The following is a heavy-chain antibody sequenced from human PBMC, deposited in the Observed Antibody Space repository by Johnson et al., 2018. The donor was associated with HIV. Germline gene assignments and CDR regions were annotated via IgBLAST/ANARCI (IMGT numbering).Heavy chain of an antibody. CDR1: GFTFSTYA. J-gene: IGHJ3*02. CDR2: ISYDGNNK. V-gene: IGHV3-30*18. CDR3: AKVRSGYTEIDAFDI. Sequence: VQLVESGGGVVQPGRSLRLSCTASGFTFSTYAMHWVRRAPGKGLEWVAFISYDGNNKYYAASVTGRFTFSRDNSKNTLYLQMNSLRAEDTAVYFCAKVRSGYTEIDAFDIWGQGTMVTVSS. D-gene: IGHD3-22*01.